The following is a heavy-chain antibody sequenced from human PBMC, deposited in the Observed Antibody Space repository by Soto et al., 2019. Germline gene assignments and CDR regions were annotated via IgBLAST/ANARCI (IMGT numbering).Heavy chain of an antibody. CDR2: ISGSGGST. V-gene: IGHV3-23*01. D-gene: IGHD3-10*01. CDR3: AKDDTSWGSGSYYNH. CDR1: GFTFSSYA. Sequence: GGSLRLSXAASGFTFSSYAMSWVRQAPGKGLEWVSAISGSGGSTYYADSVKGRFTISRDNSKNTLYLQMNSLRAEDTAVYYCAKDDTSWGSGSYYNHWGQGTLVTVSS. J-gene: IGHJ4*02.